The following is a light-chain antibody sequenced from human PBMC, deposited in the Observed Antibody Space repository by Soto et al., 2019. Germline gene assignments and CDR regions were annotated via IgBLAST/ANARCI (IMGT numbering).Light chain of an antibody. CDR1: QSVSSN. CDR3: QQYYSYPRT. J-gene: IGKJ1*01. CDR2: ATS. Sequence: EIVLTQSPATLSVSPGERASLSCRASQSVSSNLAWYQQKPGQTPRLLIYATSTRATGIPARFSGSGSGTEFTLTISSLQSEDFATYYCQQYYSYPRTFGQGTKVDNK. V-gene: IGKV3-15*01.